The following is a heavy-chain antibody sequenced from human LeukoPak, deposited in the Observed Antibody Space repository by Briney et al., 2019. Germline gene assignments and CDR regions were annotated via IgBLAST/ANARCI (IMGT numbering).Heavy chain of an antibody. CDR1: GFTFSSYA. CDR2: ICGSGGST. Sequence: GASLRLSFAASGFTFSSYAMSWVRQAPGKGVEWVSAICGSGGSTYYADSVKGRFTISRDNSKNTLYLQMNSLRAEDTAVYYCARGPLHCSSTSCRGDYFDYWGQGTLVTVSS. CDR3: ARGPLHCSSTSCRGDYFDY. J-gene: IGHJ4*02. V-gene: IGHV3-23*01. D-gene: IGHD2-2*01.